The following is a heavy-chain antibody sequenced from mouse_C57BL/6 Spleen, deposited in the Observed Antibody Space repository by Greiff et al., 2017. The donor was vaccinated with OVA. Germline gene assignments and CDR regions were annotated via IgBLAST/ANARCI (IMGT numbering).Heavy chain of an antibody. Sequence: ESGAELVKPGASVKLSCTASGFNIKDYYMHWVKQRTEQGLEWIGRIDPEGGDTNYAPKFQGKATITADTSSNTAYLQLSSLTSEDTAVYYCDRDVSSFAYWGQGTLVTVSA. D-gene: IGHD6-1*01. CDR3: DRDVSSFAY. CDR2: IDPEGGDT. J-gene: IGHJ3*01. CDR1: GFNIKDYY. V-gene: IGHV14-2*01.